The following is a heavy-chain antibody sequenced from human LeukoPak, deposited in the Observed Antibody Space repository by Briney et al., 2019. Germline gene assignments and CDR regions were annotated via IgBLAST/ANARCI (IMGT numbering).Heavy chain of an antibody. D-gene: IGHD6-13*01. CDR3: ARAIGSGTEDY. CDR1: GFTFGNYW. CDR2: IKQDGSEK. V-gene: IGHV3-7*01. Sequence: PGGSLRLSCVASGFTFGNYWMSWVRQAPGKGLEWVANIKQDGSEKYYVDSVKGRFTISRYNAKHSLYLQMNSLRAEDTAVYYCARAIGSGTEDYWGQGSLVTVSS. J-gene: IGHJ4*02.